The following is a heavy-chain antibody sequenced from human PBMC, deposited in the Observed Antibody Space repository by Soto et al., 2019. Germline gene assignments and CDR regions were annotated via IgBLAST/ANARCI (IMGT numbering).Heavy chain of an antibody. J-gene: IGHJ4*02. CDR2: ISAYNGNT. CDR3: ARDCSSTSCDFDY. V-gene: IGHV1-18*01. D-gene: IGHD2-2*01. CDR1: GYTFTSYG. Sequence: ASVKVSCKASGYTFTSYGISWVRQAPGQGLEWMGWISAYNGNTNYAQKLQDRVTMTTDTSTSTAYLELRSLRSDDTAVYYCARDCSSTSCDFDYWRQGTLVTVSS.